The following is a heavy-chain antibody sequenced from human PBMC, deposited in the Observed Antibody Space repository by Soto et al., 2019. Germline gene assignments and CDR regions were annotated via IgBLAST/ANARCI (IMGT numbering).Heavy chain of an antibody. J-gene: IGHJ4*02. CDR1: GFPFSSYA. D-gene: IGHD3-22*01. Sequence: GGSLRLSCAASGFPFSSYAMSWVRQTPEGGLEWVAAISGGGNDRYYADFVQGRFTFSRDNSRNILYLHMNSLRADDTAMYFCARSLFMVAPDSELFDYWGQVTLVTVSS. CDR2: ISGGGNDR. CDR3: ARSLFMVAPDSELFDY. V-gene: IGHV3-23*01.